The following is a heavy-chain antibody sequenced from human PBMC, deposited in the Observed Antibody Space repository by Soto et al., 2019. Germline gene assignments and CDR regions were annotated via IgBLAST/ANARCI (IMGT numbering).Heavy chain of an antibody. CDR1: GFTFSSDG. CDR2: ISYDGSNK. J-gene: IGHJ4*02. V-gene: IGHV3-30*03. D-gene: IGHD2-2*01. CDR3: AICPSWTYAPEGLDY. Sequence: PWGSLRLSCAASGFTFSSDGIHWVRQAPGKGLEWVALISYDGSNKYYADSVKGRFTISRDNSKNPVYLQMSSLRAEDTALYYCAICPSWTYAPEGLDYRGQGTSATFSS.